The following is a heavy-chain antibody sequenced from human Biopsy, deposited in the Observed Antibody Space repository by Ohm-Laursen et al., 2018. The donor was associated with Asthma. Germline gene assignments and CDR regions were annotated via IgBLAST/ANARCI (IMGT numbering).Heavy chain of an antibody. V-gene: IGHV4-39*07. CDR3: ARVVSYGDVYFGIDV. J-gene: IGHJ6*02. Sequence: GTLSLTCSLSSGSGGYMRSGNYYWGWIRQPPGKGLEWIGSIYYSGTTYYNPSLERRLYISIDTARNEFSMRLRSLTAADTAVYFCARVVSYGDVYFGIDVWGPGTTVSV. CDR2: IYYSGTT. CDR1: SGSGGYMRSGNYY. D-gene: IGHD4-17*01.